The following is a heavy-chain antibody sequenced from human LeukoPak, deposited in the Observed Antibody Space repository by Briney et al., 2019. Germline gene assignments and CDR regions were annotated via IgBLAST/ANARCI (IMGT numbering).Heavy chain of an antibody. CDR1: GYTFPNYW. CDR3: VRLVDLGAFDI. CDR2: IQPGDSDT. Sequence: GESLKISCKGSGYTFPNYWIVWVRQTPGKGLEWMGIIQPGDSDTRYSPSFQGQVTVSADKSITTAYLQWSSLKASDTAMYYCVRLVDLGAFDIWGQGTLVTVSS. J-gene: IGHJ3*02. V-gene: IGHV5-51*01. D-gene: IGHD6-6*01.